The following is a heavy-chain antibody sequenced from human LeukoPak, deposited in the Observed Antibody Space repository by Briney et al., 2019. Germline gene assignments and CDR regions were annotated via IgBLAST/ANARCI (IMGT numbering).Heavy chain of an antibody. CDR3: AREVVAAALDY. Sequence: GASVKVSCKASGYTFTGYYMHWVRQAPGQGLEWMGWINPNSGGTNYARKFQGRVTMTRDTSISTAYMELSRLRSDDTAVYYCAREVVAAALDYWGQGTLVTVSS. J-gene: IGHJ4*02. D-gene: IGHD6-13*01. CDR1: GYTFTGYY. CDR2: INPNSGGT. V-gene: IGHV1-2*02.